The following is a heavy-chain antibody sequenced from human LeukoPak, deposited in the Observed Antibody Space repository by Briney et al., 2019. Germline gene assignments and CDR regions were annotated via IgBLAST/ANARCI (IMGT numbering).Heavy chain of an antibody. D-gene: IGHD1-20*01. Sequence: GGSLRLSCAASGFTFSSYAMHWVRQAPGKGLEWVAVISYDGGNKYYADSVKGRFTISRDNAKNSLYLQMNSLRAEDTAVYYCAKVAYNWISYGPFDYWGQGTLVTVSS. CDR2: ISYDGGNK. V-gene: IGHV3-30*04. J-gene: IGHJ4*02. CDR3: AKVAYNWISYGPFDY. CDR1: GFTFSSYA.